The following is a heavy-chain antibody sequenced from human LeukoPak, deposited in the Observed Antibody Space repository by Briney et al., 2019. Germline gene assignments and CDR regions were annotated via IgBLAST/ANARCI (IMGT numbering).Heavy chain of an antibody. J-gene: IGHJ4*02. D-gene: IGHD2-21*02. V-gene: IGHV4-34*01. CDR2: INHSGST. CDR3: ARGGYCGGDCYSYTDY. CDR1: GGSFSGYY. Sequence: SETLSLTCAVYGGSFSGYYWSWIRQPPGKGLEWIGEINHSGSTNYNPSLKSRVTISVDTSKNQFSLKLSSVTAADTAVYYCARGGYCGGDCYSYTDYWGQGTLVTVSS.